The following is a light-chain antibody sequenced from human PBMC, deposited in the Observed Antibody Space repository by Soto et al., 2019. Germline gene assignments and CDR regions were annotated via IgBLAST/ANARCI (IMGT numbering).Light chain of an antibody. Sequence: DIQLTQSPSFLSGSVGDRVTITCRASQGISIYLNWYQQRPGKAPNLLIYGASTLRSGVPSRFSGSGSGTEFTLTISSLQPEDFATYYCQQVDSYPLTFGGGTKVDI. CDR3: QQVDSYPLT. CDR1: QGISIY. V-gene: IGKV1-9*01. J-gene: IGKJ4*01. CDR2: GAS.